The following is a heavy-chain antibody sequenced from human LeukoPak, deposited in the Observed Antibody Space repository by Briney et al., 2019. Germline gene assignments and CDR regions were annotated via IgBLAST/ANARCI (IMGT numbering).Heavy chain of an antibody. Sequence: PGGSLRLSCAASGFTFSSYAMSWVRQAPGKGLEWVSSISHNSNYIYYADSVKGRFTVSRDNAKNSLFLQMNSLRAEDTAVYYCARGVENWGQGTLVTVSS. CDR1: GFTFSSYA. J-gene: IGHJ4*02. CDR2: ISHNSNYI. CDR3: ARGVEN. V-gene: IGHV3-21*01.